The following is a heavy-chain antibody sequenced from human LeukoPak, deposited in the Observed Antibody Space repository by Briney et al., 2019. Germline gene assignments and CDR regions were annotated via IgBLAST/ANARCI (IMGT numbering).Heavy chain of an antibody. CDR3: ARFDGIAAAGTGFIDY. J-gene: IGHJ4*02. D-gene: IGHD6-13*01. Sequence: ASVKVSCKASGYTFTSYYMHWVRQAPGQGLEWMGIINASGGSTSYAQKFQGRVTMTRDTSTSTVYMELSSLRSEDTAVYYCARFDGIAAAGTGFIDYWGQGTLVTVSS. CDR1: GYTFTSYY. V-gene: IGHV1-46*01. CDR2: INASGGST.